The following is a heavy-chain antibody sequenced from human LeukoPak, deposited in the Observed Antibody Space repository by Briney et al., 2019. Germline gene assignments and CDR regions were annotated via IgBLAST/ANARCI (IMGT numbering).Heavy chain of an antibody. V-gene: IGHV3-33*01. Sequence: GGSLRLSCVGSGLTFSSYGIHWVRQAPGKGLEWVALIWFDGSDKYYAGSVKGRFTISRDNSKSTLYLEMNSLRAEDTAVYYCARDDGSGYYYFDYWGQGTLVTVSS. D-gene: IGHD3-22*01. CDR2: IWFDGSDK. CDR1: GLTFSSYG. J-gene: IGHJ4*02. CDR3: ARDDGSGYYYFDY.